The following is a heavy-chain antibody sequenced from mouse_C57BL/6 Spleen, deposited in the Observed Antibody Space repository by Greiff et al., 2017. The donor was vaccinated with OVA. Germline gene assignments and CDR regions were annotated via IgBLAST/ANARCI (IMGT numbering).Heavy chain of an antibody. CDR1: GYAFSGSW. CDR2: IYPGDGDT. D-gene: IGHD1-1*01. V-gene: IGHV1-82*01. Sequence: QVQLKESGPELVKPGASVKISCKASGYAFSGSWMNWVKQRPGKGLEWIGRIYPGDGDTNYNGKFKGKATLTADKSSSTAYMQLSSLTSEDSAVYFCARGYGSFYAMDYWGQGTSVTVSS. CDR3: ARGYGSFYAMDY. J-gene: IGHJ4*01.